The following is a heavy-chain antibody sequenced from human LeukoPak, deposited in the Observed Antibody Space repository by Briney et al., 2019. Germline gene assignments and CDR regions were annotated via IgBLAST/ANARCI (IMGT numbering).Heavy chain of an antibody. CDR2: IKHDGSEK. V-gene: IGHV3-7*01. Sequence: PGGSLRLSCAASGFPFDRYWMSWVRLAPGKGLEWVANIKHDGSEKTFVDSVKGRFTISRNNAENSLSLQMNSLRADDTAVYYCAGDEGWTFDIWGQGTEVTVSS. CDR1: GFPFDRYW. D-gene: IGHD5-24*01. CDR3: AGDEGWTFDI. J-gene: IGHJ3*02.